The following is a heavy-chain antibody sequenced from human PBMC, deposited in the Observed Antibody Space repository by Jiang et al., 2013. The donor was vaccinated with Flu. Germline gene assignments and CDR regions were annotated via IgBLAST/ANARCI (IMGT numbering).Heavy chain of an antibody. J-gene: IGHJ3*02. CDR3: ARDYLPKAYAGVEMATTNAFDI. D-gene: IGHD5-24*01. CDR1: GYTFTSYG. CDR2: ISAYNGNT. Sequence: SGAEVKKPGASVKVSCKASGYTFTSYGISWVRQAPGQGLEWMGWISAYNGNTNYAQKLQGRVTMTTDTSTSTAYMELRSLRSDDTAVYYCARDYLPKAYAGVEMATTNAFDIWGQGTMVTGLF. V-gene: IGHV1-18*04.